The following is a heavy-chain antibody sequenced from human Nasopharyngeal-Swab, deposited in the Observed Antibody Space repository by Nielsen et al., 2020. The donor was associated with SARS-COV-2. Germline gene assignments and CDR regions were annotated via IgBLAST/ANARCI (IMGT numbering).Heavy chain of an antibody. V-gene: IGHV7-4-1*02. J-gene: IGHJ4*02. D-gene: IGHD3-16*01. CDR2: INTNTGNP. Sequence: WVRQAPGQGLEWMGWINTNTGNPTYAQGFTGRFVFSLDTSVSTAYLQISSLKAEDTAVYYCARDLGEGDYDYVWGSCTPKRGFLDYWGQGTLVTVSS. CDR3: ARDLGEGDYDYVWGSCTPKRGFLDY.